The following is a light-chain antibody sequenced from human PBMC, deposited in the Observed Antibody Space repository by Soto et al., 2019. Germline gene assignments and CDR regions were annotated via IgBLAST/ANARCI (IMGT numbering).Light chain of an antibody. J-gene: IGKJ4*01. V-gene: IGKV2-28*01. CDR3: MQALQLPRT. CDR2: MGS. CDR1: QSLLNSNGYYS. Sequence: DIVMTQSPLFLPVTPGEPASISCRSSQSLLNSNGYYSLDWYLQKPGQSPQHLIYMGSNRASGVPDRFSGSGSGTDFTLKISRVEAEDVGVYYCMQALQLPRTFGGGTKVDIK.